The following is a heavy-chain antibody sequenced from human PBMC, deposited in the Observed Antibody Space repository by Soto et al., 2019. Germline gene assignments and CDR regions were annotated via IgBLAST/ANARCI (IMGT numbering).Heavy chain of an antibody. V-gene: IGHV4-39*01. CDR2: IFYSGST. CDR3: ARPVPAYCSGGSCYSDAFDI. CDR1: GGTISSSSYY. J-gene: IGHJ3*02. D-gene: IGHD2-15*01. Sequence: QLQLQESGPGLVKPSETLSLTCTVSGGTISSSSYYWGWIRQPPGKGLEWIGSIFYSGSTYSTPSLKSRVTISVDTPKNQFSLNLSSVTAADTAVYYCARPVPAYCSGGSCYSDAFDIWGQGTMVTVSS.